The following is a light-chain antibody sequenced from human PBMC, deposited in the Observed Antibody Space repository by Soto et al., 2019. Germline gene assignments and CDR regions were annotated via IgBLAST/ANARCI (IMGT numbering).Light chain of an antibody. Sequence: QSVLTQPPSASGTPGQRVTISCSGSSSNIGSNTVNWYQQLPGTAPKLLIYSNNQRPSGVPDRFSGSKSGTSASLAISGLQSEDEADYYCAACDDSLYGPVFGGGTKLTVL. CDR1: SSNIGSNT. CDR3: AACDDSLYGPV. V-gene: IGLV1-44*01. CDR2: SNN. J-gene: IGLJ3*02.